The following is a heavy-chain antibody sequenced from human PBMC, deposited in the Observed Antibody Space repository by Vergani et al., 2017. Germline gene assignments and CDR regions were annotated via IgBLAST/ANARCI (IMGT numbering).Heavy chain of an antibody. Sequence: VQLLESGGGLVHPGGSLRLSCAASGFTFSSYAISWVRQAPGQGLEWMGGIIPIFGTANYAQKFQGRVTITADESTSTAYMELSSLRSEDTAVYYCARDNSTGAYYFDYWGQGTLVTVSS. D-gene: IGHD3-10*01. CDR1: GFTFSSYA. CDR2: IIPIFGTA. V-gene: IGHV1-69*01. J-gene: IGHJ4*02. CDR3: ARDNSTGAYYFDY.